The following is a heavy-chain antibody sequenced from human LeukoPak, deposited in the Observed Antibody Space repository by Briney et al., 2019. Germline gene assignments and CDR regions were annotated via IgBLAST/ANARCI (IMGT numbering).Heavy chain of an antibody. CDR1: GFTFSDYY. D-gene: IGHD6-6*01. CDR2: IYSGGNT. Sequence: GGSLRLSCAASGFTFSDYYMSWIRQAPGKGLEWVSVIYSGGNTYYADSVKGRFTVSRDNSMNTLYVQMNSLRAEDTAVYYCARARPYYFDYWGQGTLVTVSS. V-gene: IGHV3-53*01. J-gene: IGHJ4*02. CDR3: ARARPYYFDY.